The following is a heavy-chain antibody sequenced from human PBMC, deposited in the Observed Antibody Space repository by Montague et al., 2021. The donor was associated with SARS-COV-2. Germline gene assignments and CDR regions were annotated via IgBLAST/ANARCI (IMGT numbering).Heavy chain of an antibody. D-gene: IGHD3-3*01. CDR2: IYSSGTT. Sequence: SETLSLTCTVSGGSISNYYWSWIRQPPGKGLEWIGDIYSSGTTNYNPSLQSRGTILLDTSKKQFSLRLNSVSAADTAVYYCARFDYYFDCWGQRTLVTVSS. CDR1: GGSISNYY. CDR3: ARFDYYFDC. V-gene: IGHV4-59*01. J-gene: IGHJ4*02.